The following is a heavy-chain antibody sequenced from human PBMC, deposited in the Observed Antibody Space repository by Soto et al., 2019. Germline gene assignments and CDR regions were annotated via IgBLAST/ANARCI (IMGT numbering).Heavy chain of an antibody. CDR3: ARGWGYESSENYYAY. J-gene: IGHJ4*02. CDR1: GGTFSRYA. CDR2: IIPMFGTA. V-gene: IGHV1-69*01. Sequence: QVQLVQPGAEVKKPGSSVRVSCKAYGGTFSRYAISWVRQAPGQGLEWMGGIIPMFGTAYYAQKFKGRVTINADEVTSTDYMELSNLRSADTAVYYCARGWGYESSENYYAYWGQGTLVTVSS. D-gene: IGHD3-22*01.